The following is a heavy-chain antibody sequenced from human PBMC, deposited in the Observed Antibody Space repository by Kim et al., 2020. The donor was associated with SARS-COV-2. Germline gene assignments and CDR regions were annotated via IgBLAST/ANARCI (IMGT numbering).Heavy chain of an antibody. D-gene: IGHD2-15*01. CDR2: IKQDGSET. J-gene: IGHJ4*02. CDR3: CFPRYCDDGNCWALGY. CDR1: GFIFSNYW. Sequence: GGSLRLSCATSGFIFSNYWLTWVRQAPGKGPEWVANIKQDGSETYYGDSVKGRFTISRDNARDSFYLQMNSLRPDDTAVYYCCFPRYCDDGNCWALGYWGQGSLVTVSS. V-gene: IGHV3-7*05.